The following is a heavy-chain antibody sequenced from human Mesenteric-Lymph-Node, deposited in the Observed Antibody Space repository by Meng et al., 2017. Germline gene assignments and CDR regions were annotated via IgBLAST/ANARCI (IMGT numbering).Heavy chain of an antibody. D-gene: IGHD3-10*01. V-gene: IGHV2-5*02. CDR3: ANVWSEDTFDY. Sequence: LRVSCPTMVKLTDTFTLTCSFSCFFLITCGVEVGWIRQPPGKALEWLAVLYCDAAKDYSPSLKSRLTITKDTYKPQVVLITTNVDPVDTGTYYCANVWSEDTFDYWGQGTLVTVSS. J-gene: IGHJ4*02. CDR1: CFFLITCGVE. CDR2: LYCDAAK.